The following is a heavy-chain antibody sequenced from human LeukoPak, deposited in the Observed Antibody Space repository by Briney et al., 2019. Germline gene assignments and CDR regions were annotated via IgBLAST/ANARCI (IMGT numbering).Heavy chain of an antibody. CDR2: IIPIFGTA. CDR3: AGDYGDYVFDY. J-gene: IGHJ4*02. CDR1: GGTFSSYA. Sequence: SVKVFCKASGGTFSSYAISWVRQAPGQGLEWMGGIIPIFGTANYAQKFQGRVTITADESTSTAYMELSSLRSEDTAVYYCAGDYGDYVFDYWGQGTLVTVSS. V-gene: IGHV1-69*13. D-gene: IGHD4-17*01.